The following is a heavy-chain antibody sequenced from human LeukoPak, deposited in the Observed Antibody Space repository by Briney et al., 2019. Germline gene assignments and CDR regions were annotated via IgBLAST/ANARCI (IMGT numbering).Heavy chain of an antibody. CDR2: INPSGGST. CDR3: ARFGYTSSLDY. V-gene: IGHV1-46*01. Sequence: ASVKVSCKASGYTFTSYSLHWVRQAPGQGLEWMGIINPSGGSTSYAQKFQGRVTMTRDMSTSTVYMELSSLRSEDTAVYYCARFGYTSSLDYWGQGTLVTVSS. J-gene: IGHJ4*02. CDR1: GYTFTSYS. D-gene: IGHD6-13*01.